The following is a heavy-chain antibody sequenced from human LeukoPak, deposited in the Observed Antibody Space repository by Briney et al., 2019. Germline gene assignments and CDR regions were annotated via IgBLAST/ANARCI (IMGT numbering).Heavy chain of an antibody. CDR3: ARIFMATALDY. V-gene: IGHV4-38-2*02. CDR2: IYHSGST. J-gene: IGHJ4*02. CDR1: GYSIGSAYY. Sequence: SETLSLTCTVSGYSIGSAYYWGWIRQPPGKGLERIGHIYHSGSTSYNPSLKSRVTISLDTSKNQFSLKLSSLTAADTAVYYCARIFMATALDYWGQGTLVTVSS. D-gene: IGHD5-12*01.